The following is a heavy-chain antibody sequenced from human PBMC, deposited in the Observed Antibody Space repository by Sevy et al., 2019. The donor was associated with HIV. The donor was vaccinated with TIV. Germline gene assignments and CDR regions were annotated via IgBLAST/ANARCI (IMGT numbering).Heavy chain of an antibody. CDR3: ARISLREEVAAAVTGYYYYGMDV. CDR1: GGSFSGYY. V-gene: IGHV4-34*01. D-gene: IGHD6-13*01. J-gene: IGHJ6*02. Sequence: SETLSLTCAVYGGSFSGYYWSWIHQPPGKGLEWIGEINHSGSTNYNPSLKSRVTISVDTSKNQFSLKLSSVTAADTAVYYCARISLREEVAAAVTGYYYYGMDVWGQGTTVTVSS. CDR2: INHSGST.